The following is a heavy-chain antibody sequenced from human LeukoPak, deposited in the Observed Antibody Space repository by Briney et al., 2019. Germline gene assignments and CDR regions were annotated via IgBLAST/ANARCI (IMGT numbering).Heavy chain of an antibody. V-gene: IGHV4-4*07. CDR3: AKATAGVEATTGFDS. Sequence: PSETLSLTCTVSGGAISNSYWNWIRQSADKGLEWTGRIYISGSPKYNPSLKSRVTMSLDTSKNRISLKLSSVTAADTAVYYCAKATAGVEATTGFDSWGHGTRVTVAS. D-gene: IGHD1-26*01. CDR2: IYISGSP. J-gene: IGHJ5*01. CDR1: GGAISNSY.